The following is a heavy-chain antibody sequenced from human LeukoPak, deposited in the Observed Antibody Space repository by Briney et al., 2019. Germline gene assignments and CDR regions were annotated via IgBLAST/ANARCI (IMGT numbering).Heavy chain of an antibody. V-gene: IGHV4-38-2*02. D-gene: IGHD5-12*01. Sequence: SETLSLTCTVSGYSISSGYYWSWIRQPPGKGLEWIGEINHSGSTNYNPSLKSRVTISVDTSKNQFSLKLSSVTAADTAVYYCARSWLRLFVDPWGQGTLVTVSS. CDR1: GYSISSGYY. CDR3: ARSWLRLFVDP. CDR2: INHSGST. J-gene: IGHJ5*02.